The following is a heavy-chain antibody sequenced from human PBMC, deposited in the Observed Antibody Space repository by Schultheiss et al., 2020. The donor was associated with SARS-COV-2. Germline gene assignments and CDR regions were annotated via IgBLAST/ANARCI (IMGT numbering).Heavy chain of an antibody. CDR2: IIPILGIA. D-gene: IGHD3-10*01. J-gene: IGHJ6*02. CDR1: GGTFSSYA. Sequence: SVKVSCKASGGTFSSYAISWVRQAPGQGLEWMGRIIPILGIANYAQKFQGRVTITADKSTSTAYMELSSLRSEDTAVYYCARDGSGSYVGGMDVWGQGTTVTVSS. V-gene: IGHV1-69*04. CDR3: ARDGSGSYVGGMDV.